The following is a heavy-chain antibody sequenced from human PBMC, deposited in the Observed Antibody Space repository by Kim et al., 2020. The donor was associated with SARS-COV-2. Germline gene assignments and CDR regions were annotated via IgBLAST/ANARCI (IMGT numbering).Heavy chain of an antibody. D-gene: IGHD5-18*01. J-gene: IGHJ6*02. V-gene: IGHV4-34*01. CDR3: ARAWPQTWIQLGYYYGMDV. CDR1: GGSFSGYY. Sequence: SETLSLTCAVYGGSFSGYYWSWIRQPPGKGLEWIGEINHSGSTNYNPSLKSRVTISVDTSKNQFSLKLSSVTAADTAVYYCARAWPQTWIQLGYYYGMDVWGQGTTVTVSS. CDR2: INHSGST.